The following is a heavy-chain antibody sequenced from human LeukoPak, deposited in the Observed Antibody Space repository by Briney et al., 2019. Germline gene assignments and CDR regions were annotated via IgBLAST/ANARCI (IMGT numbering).Heavy chain of an antibody. V-gene: IGHV3-23*01. Sequence: GGSLRLSCAASGFTFSSYAMSWVRQAPGKGLEWVSAISGSGGSTYYADSVKGRFTISRDNSKNTLYLQMNSLRAEDTAVYYCAITYGSGSYYDYYYYGMDVWGQGTTVTVSS. CDR2: ISGSGGST. D-gene: IGHD3-10*01. CDR1: GFTFSSYA. CDR3: AITYGSGSYYDYYYYGMDV. J-gene: IGHJ6*02.